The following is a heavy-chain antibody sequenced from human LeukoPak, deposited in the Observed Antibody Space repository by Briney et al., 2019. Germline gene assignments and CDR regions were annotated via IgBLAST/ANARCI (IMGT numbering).Heavy chain of an antibody. CDR3: AADSSRDYFDY. Sequence: GGSLRLSCAASGFTLSSYSMHWVRQAPGKGLEWVAFIRDDGSDKKYADSVKGRLTISRDNSKNTLYLQMNSLRSEDTAVYYCAADSSRDYFDYWGQGTLVTVSS. J-gene: IGHJ4*02. D-gene: IGHD3-22*01. CDR2: IRDDGSDK. V-gene: IGHV3-30*02. CDR1: GFTLSSYS.